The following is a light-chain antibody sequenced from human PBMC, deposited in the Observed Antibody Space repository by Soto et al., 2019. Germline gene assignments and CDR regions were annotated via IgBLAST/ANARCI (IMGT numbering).Light chain of an antibody. CDR3: QAWDSSTVV. Sequence: SYELTQPHSVSASPGQTASITCSGDKLGDKYACWYQQKPGQSPVLVIYQDRKRPSGIPERFSGSNSGNTATLTISGTQAMDEADYYCQAWDSSTVVFGGGTKLTVL. J-gene: IGLJ2*01. CDR2: QDR. V-gene: IGLV3-1*01. CDR1: KLGDKY.